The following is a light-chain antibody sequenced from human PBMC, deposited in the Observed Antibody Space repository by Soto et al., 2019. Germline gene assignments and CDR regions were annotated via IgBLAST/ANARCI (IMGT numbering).Light chain of an antibody. CDR3: QQRSNWPPS. Sequence: EIVLTQSPATLSVSPGERATLSCRASQSVSSYLAWYQQKHGQAPRLXIYDASNRATGIPARFSGSGSGTDLTITISSLEPEDFEVYYCQQRSNWPPSFGQGTRLEIK. V-gene: IGKV3-11*01. CDR2: DAS. CDR1: QSVSSY. J-gene: IGKJ5*01.